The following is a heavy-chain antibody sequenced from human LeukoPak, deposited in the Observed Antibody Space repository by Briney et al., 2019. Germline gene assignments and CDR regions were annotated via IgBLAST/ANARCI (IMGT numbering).Heavy chain of an antibody. Sequence: PSETLSLTCAVSGGSISSGGYSWSWIRQPPGKGLEWIGYIYHSGSTYYNPSLKSRVTISVDRSKNQFSLKLSSVTAADTAVYFCARGVTYLYCSSGYQDAFCILGQGTMVTVS. V-gene: IGHV4-30-2*01. CDR3: ARGVTYLYCSSGYQDAFCI. J-gene: IGHJ3*02. CDR2: IYHSGST. CDR1: GGSISSGGYS. D-gene: IGHD2-15*01.